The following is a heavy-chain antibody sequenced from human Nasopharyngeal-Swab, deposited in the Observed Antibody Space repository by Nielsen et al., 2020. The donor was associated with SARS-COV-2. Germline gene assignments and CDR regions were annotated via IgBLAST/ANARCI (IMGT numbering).Heavy chain of an antibody. Sequence: RRAAAVQRHWISYITSGNSVQYADSVKGRFTISRDNAKNSLYLQMNSLRADDTAVYYCARDARDDGSSSLRYWFDAWGQGTPVTVSS. V-gene: IGHV3-69-1*02. CDR2: ITSGNSV. CDR3: ARDARDDGSSSLRYWFDA. D-gene: IGHD6-13*01. J-gene: IGHJ5*02.